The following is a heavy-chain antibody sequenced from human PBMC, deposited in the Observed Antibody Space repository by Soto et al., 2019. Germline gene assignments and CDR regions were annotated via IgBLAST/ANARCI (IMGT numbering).Heavy chain of an antibody. CDR2: IYDSGST. CDR3: ARRAGNRRGYPIDY. CDR1: GDSTISGSYL. V-gene: IGHV4-31*03. Sequence: SETLSLTCTVSGDSTISGSYLWTWIRQRSGKGLEWIGYIYDSGSTSYNPSLASRVSISADTSNNHFSLTLISVTAADTAVYYCARRAGNRRGYPIDYWGQGIPVTVSS. D-gene: IGHD5-18*01. J-gene: IGHJ4*02.